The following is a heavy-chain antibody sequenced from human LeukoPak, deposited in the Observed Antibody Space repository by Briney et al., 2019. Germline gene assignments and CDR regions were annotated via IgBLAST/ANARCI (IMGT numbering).Heavy chain of an antibody. Sequence: SETLSLTCTVSGGSISSYYWSWIRQPPGKGLEWIGYIYYSGSTNYNPSLKSRVTISVDTSKNRFSLKLSSVTAADTAVYYCARSYDYVWGSYRPLAFDIWGQGTMVTVSS. D-gene: IGHD3-16*02. J-gene: IGHJ3*02. CDR2: IYYSGST. CDR3: ARSYDYVWGSYRPLAFDI. CDR1: GGSISSYY. V-gene: IGHV4-59*08.